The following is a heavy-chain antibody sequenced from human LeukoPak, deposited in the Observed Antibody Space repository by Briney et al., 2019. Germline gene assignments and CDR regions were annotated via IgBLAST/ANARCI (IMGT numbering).Heavy chain of an antibody. J-gene: IGHJ4*02. CDR3: ARPYYDSSGYNDY. Sequence: GGSLRLSCAASGFTFGNYWMSWVRQAPGKGLQWVANINEDGSEKHYVDSVKGRFTISRDNAENSLYLQMNSLRAEDTAVYYCARPYYDSSGYNDYWGQGTLVTVSS. CDR2: INEDGSEK. CDR1: GFTFGNYW. D-gene: IGHD3-22*01. V-gene: IGHV3-7*01.